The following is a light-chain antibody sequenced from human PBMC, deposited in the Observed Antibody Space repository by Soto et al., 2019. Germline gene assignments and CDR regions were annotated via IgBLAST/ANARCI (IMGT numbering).Light chain of an antibody. CDR2: KAS. V-gene: IGKV1-5*03. J-gene: IGKJ1*01. Sequence: IQMTQYPTTLSSSEGDRVTITCRASQKFSSWLARYPEKPGKAPKLLIYKASSLESWVPSRFSGSGSGTEFTLTISSLQPDDFATYYCQQYNSYSWTFGQGTKVDI. CDR1: QKFSSW. CDR3: QQYNSYSWT.